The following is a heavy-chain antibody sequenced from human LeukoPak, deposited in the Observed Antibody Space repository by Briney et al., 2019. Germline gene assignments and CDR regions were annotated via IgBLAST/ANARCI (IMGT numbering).Heavy chain of an antibody. CDR3: GGGGGVVAAKGNFGFDP. V-gene: IGHV3-48*03. J-gene: IGHJ5*02. Sequence: GGSLRLSCAASGFTFSSYEMNWVRQAPGKRLEWVSYISSSGTTIYYADSVKGRFTISRDNAKNSLYLQMNSLRAEDTAVYYCGGGGGVVAAKGNFGFDPWGQGTLVPV. CDR1: GFTFSSYE. D-gene: IGHD2-15*01. CDR2: ISSSGTTI.